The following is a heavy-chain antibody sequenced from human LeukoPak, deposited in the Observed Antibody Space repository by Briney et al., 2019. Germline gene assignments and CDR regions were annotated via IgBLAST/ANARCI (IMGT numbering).Heavy chain of an antibody. CDR1: GFTFSSYA. V-gene: IGHV3-23*01. Sequence: GGSLRLSCAASGFTFSSYAMSWVRQAPGKGLEWVSAISGSGGSTYYADSVKGRFTISRDNSKNTLYLKMNSLRADDTAVYYCAKYDVVVPAAHFDYWGQGTLVTVSS. CDR2: ISGSGGST. J-gene: IGHJ4*02. D-gene: IGHD2-2*01. CDR3: AKYDVVVPAAHFDY.